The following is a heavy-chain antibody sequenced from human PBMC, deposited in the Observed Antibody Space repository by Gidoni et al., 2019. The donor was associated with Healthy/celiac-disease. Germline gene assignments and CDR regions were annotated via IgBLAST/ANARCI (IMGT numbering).Heavy chain of an antibody. CDR3: ARRPDAFDL. J-gene: IGHJ3*01. V-gene: IGHV3-21*01. CDR1: GFTFSSYS. Sequence: EVQLVESGGGLVKPGGSLRRSCATSGFTFSSYSMNWVRQAPGKGLEWVSSLSSCSSYIYSADQVKGRFTISRANATTSLYLHMNSLRAEDTAVYYCARRPDAFDLWGQGTLVTVSS. CDR2: LSSCSSYI.